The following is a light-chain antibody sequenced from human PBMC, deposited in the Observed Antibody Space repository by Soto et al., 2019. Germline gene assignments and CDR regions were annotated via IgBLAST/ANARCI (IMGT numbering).Light chain of an antibody. CDR3: QQHGSSPLT. Sequence: EIVLTQSPGTLSLSPGERATLSCRASQSVSSSYLAWYQHKPVQAPRLLIYGASSRAAGIPDRFSGSGSGTDFTLTISRLEPEDFAVYYCQQHGSSPLTFGGGTKV. CDR1: QSVSSSY. J-gene: IGKJ4*01. CDR2: GAS. V-gene: IGKV3-20*01.